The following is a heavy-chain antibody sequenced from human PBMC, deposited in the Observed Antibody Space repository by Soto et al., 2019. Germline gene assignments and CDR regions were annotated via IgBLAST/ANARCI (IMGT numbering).Heavy chain of an antibody. CDR3: ARDGYSSSRYYYYYYGMDV. Sequence: EVQLVESGGGLVKPGGSLRLSCAASGFTFSSYSMNWVRQAPGKGLEWVSSISSSSSYIYYADSVKGRFTISRDNAKHSLYLQMNSLRAEDTAVYYCARDGYSSSRYYYYYYGMDVWGQGTTVTVSS. J-gene: IGHJ6*02. D-gene: IGHD6-6*01. V-gene: IGHV3-21*01. CDR2: ISSSSSYI. CDR1: GFTFSSYS.